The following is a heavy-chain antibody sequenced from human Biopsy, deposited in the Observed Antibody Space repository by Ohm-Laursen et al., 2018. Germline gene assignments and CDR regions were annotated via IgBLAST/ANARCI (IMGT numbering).Heavy chain of an antibody. D-gene: IGHD2/OR15-2a*01. Sequence: TLSLTCLVSGGSISSDYWSWIRQTPGMGLEGIGNIYYSGSTNYNPSLKSRVTISVDTSKNQFSLRLNSVTAADTAVYYCARATNSTGWPYYYFYGMDVWGQGTTVTVSS. J-gene: IGHJ6*02. CDR3: ARATNSTGWPYYYFYGMDV. CDR1: GGSISSDY. CDR2: IYYSGST. V-gene: IGHV4-59*01.